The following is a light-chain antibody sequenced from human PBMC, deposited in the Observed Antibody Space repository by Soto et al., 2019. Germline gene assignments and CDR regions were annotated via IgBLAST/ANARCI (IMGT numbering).Light chain of an antibody. V-gene: IGLV2-14*01. CDR2: DVS. Sequence: QSALTQPASVSGSPGQSITISCTGTSSDVGGYNYVSWYQQHPGKAPKLMIFDVSGRAPGVSNRFSGSKSGNTASLTISGLQAEDEADYYCSSYTTSSTEVFGTGTKLTVL. J-gene: IGLJ1*01. CDR3: SSYTTSSTEV. CDR1: SSDVGGYNY.